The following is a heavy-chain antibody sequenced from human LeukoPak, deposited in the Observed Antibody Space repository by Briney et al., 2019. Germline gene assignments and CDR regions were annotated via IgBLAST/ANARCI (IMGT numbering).Heavy chain of an antibody. J-gene: IGHJ3*01. CDR2: INSDGSST. Sequence: GGSLRLSCAASGFTFSSYWMHWVRQAPGKGLVWVSRINSDGSSTSSVDSVKGRFTISRDNAKNTLYLQMNSLRAEDTAVYYCARGGSYSLDAFDVWGQGTMVTVSS. V-gene: IGHV3-74*01. CDR3: ARGGSYSLDAFDV. CDR1: GFTFSSYW. D-gene: IGHD1-26*01.